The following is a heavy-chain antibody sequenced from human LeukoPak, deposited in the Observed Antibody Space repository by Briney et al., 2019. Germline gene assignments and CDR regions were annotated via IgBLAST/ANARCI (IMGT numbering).Heavy chain of an antibody. CDR2: INAGNGNT. Sequence: GASVKVSCKASGYTFTSYAMHWVRQAPGQRLEWMGWINAGNGNTKYSQKFQGRVTITRDISASTAYMELSSLRSEDTAVYYCARGLQPPGGYYFDYWGQGTLVTVSS. J-gene: IGHJ4*02. CDR1: GYTFTSYA. CDR3: ARGLQPPGGYYFDY. V-gene: IGHV1-3*01. D-gene: IGHD1-14*01.